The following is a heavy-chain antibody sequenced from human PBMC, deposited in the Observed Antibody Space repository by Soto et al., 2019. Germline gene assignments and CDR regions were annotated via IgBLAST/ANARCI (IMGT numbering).Heavy chain of an antibody. D-gene: IGHD3-16*01. V-gene: IGHV4-31*03. CDR1: GGSISSGGYY. J-gene: IGHJ6*02. Sequence: SETLSLTCTVSGGSISSGGYYWSWIRQHPGKGLEWIGYIYYSGSTYYNPSLKSRVTISVDTSKNQFSLKLSSVTAADTAVYYCARDGASNYGYGMDVWGQGTTVTVSS. CDR2: IYYSGST. CDR3: ARDGASNYGYGMDV.